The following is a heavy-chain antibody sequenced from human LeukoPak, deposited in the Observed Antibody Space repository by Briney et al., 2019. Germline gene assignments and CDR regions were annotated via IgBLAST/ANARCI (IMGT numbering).Heavy chain of an antibody. V-gene: IGHV4-39*01. CDR2: AYYTGTT. J-gene: IGHJ4*02. CDR1: GGSISGSSYY. Sequence: SETLSLTCTVSGGSISGSSYYWGWLRQPPGKGLEWIANAYYTGTTYYNPSLKSRVTVSVDTSKNQFSLKLSSVTAADTAVYYCARQDTITTPGVDYWGQGTPVTVSS. CDR3: ARQDTITTPGVDY. D-gene: IGHD3-3*01.